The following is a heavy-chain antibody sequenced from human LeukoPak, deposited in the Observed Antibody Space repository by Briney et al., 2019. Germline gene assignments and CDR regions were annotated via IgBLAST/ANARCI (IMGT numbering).Heavy chain of an antibody. Sequence: SETLSLTCTVSGGSISSSSYYWGWIRQPPGKGLEWIGSIYYSGSTYYNPSLKSRVTISVDTSKNQFSLKLSSVTAAGTAVYYCATPAQVYDFWSGYFYWGQGTLVTVSS. CDR2: IYYSGST. V-gene: IGHV4-39*01. CDR3: ATPAQVYDFWSGYFY. J-gene: IGHJ4*02. CDR1: GGSISSSSYY. D-gene: IGHD3-3*01.